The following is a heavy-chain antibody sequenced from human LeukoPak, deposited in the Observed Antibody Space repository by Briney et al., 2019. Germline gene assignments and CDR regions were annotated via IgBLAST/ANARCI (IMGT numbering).Heavy chain of an antibody. CDR3: ARVVVRGVHNQLDY. Sequence: LGGSLRLSCAASGFTFSSYEMNWVRQAPGKGLEWVSYISSSGSTIYYADSVKGRFTISSDNAKNSLYLQMNSLRAEDTAVYYCARVVVRGVHNQLDYWGQGTLVTVSS. J-gene: IGHJ4*02. CDR1: GFTFSSYE. V-gene: IGHV3-48*03. D-gene: IGHD3-10*01. CDR2: ISSSGSTI.